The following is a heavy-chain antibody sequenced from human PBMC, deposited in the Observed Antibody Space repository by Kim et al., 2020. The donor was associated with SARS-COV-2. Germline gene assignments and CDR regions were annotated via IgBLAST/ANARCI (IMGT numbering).Heavy chain of an antibody. J-gene: IGHJ6*02. V-gene: IGHV4-59*01. D-gene: IGHD1-26*01. Sequence: HPSLKSRVTISVDTSKNQFSLKLSSVTAADTAVYYCARTTRAYYYGMDVWGQGTTVTVSS. CDR3: ARTTRAYYYGMDV.